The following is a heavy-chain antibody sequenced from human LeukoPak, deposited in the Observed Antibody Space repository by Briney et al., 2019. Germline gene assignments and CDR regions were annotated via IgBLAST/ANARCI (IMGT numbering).Heavy chain of an antibody. CDR1: GGSISSTGYY. D-gene: IGHD4-17*01. J-gene: IGHJ5*02. CDR2: IYYSGGT. CDR3: ARVLGDYGDYGWFDP. Sequence: SQTLSLTCTVSGGSISSTGYYWRWIRQHPGKGLEWIVYIYYSGGTYYNPSLKSRVTISVDTSKSQFSLRLSSVTAADTAVYYCARVLGDYGDYGWFDPWGQGTLVTVSS. V-gene: IGHV4-31*03.